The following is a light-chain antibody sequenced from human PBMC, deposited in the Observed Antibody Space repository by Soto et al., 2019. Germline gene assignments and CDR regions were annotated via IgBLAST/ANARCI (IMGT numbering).Light chain of an antibody. CDR2: DAS. CDR3: QQRSNWPLA. V-gene: IGKV3-11*01. Sequence: EIVLTQSPATLSLSPGERATLSCRASQSVSSYLAWYQQKPCQAPRLLIYDASNRAPGIPARFSGSGSGTDFTLTISSLEPEDFAVYYCQQRSNWPLAFGGGTKVEIK. J-gene: IGKJ4*01. CDR1: QSVSSY.